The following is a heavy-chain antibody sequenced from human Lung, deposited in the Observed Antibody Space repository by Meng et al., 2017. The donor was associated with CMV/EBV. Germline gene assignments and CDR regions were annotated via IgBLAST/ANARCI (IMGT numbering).Heavy chain of an antibody. J-gene: IGHJ5*02. CDR2: IYHSGST. CDR1: GYSISSGYY. Sequence: SETLSLXCTVSGYSISSGYYWGWIRQPPGKGLEWIGSIYHSGSTYYNPSLKSRVTISVDTSKNQFSLKVSSVTAADTAVYHCARSSSTVFRFDPWGQGTLVTVSS. V-gene: IGHV4-38-2*02. CDR3: ARSSSTVFRFDP. D-gene: IGHD2-21*01.